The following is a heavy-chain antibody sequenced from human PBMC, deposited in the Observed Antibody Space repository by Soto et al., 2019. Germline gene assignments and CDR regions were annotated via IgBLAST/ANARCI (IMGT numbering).Heavy chain of an antibody. Sequence: SETLSLTCTVSGGSISSYYWSWIRQPPGKGLERIGYIYYSGSTNYNPSLKSRVTISVDTSKNQFSLKLSSVTAADTAVYYCARVGGRWLQSDYWGQGTLVTVSS. D-gene: IGHD5-12*01. CDR2: IYYSGST. CDR1: GGSISSYY. J-gene: IGHJ4*02. CDR3: ARVGGRWLQSDY. V-gene: IGHV4-59*01.